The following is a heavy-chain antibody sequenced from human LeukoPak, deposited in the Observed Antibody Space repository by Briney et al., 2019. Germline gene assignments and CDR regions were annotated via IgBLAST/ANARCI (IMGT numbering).Heavy chain of an antibody. CDR2: IWYDGSNK. D-gene: IGHD6-19*01. CDR3: AKRPGDSSGWFPYYFDY. V-gene: IGHV3-30*02. J-gene: IGHJ4*02. Sequence: GGSLRLSCAASGFTFSSYGMHWVRQAPGKGLEWVAVIWYDGSNKYYADSVKGRFTISRDNSKNTLYLQMNSLRAEDTAVYYCAKRPGDSSGWFPYYFDYWGQGTLVTVSS. CDR1: GFTFSSYG.